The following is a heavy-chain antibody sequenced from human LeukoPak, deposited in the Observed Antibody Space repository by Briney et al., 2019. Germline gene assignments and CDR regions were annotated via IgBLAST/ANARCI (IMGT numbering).Heavy chain of an antibody. CDR2: ISWNSGSI. CDR3: AKDTSPYSSSSDFDY. D-gene: IGHD6-6*01. V-gene: IGHV3-9*01. Sequence: GRSLRLSCAASGFTFDDYAMHWVRQAPGKGLEWVSGISWNSGSIGYADSVKGRFTISRDNAENSLYLQMNSLRAEDTALYYCAKDTSPYSSSSDFDYWGQGTLVTVSS. J-gene: IGHJ4*02. CDR1: GFTFDDYA.